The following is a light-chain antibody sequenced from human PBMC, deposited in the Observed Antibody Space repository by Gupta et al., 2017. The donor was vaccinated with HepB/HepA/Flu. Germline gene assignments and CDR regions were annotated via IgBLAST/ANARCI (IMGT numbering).Light chain of an antibody. CDR3: GTWDTSLSAWV. CDR2: ENN. CDR1: SSNIGNNY. J-gene: IGLJ3*02. Sequence: QSVLTPPPSVSAAPGQKVTISCSGSSSNIGNNYVSWYQHLLPGTAPKLLIYENNKRPSGIPDRFSGSKSGTSATLGITGLQTGDEADYYCGTWDTSLSAWVFGGGTQLTVL. V-gene: IGLV1-51*02.